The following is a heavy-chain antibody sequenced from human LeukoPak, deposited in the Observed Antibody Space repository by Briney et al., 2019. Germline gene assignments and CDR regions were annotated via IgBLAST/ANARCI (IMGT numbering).Heavy chain of an antibody. CDR1: GGTFSSYA. CDR2: IIPVFGTA. J-gene: IGHJ5*02. V-gene: IGHV1-69*06. CDR3: ARAGGRSWFDP. Sequence: ASVKVSCKASGGTFSSYAISWVRQAPGQGPEWMGGIIPVFGTANYAQKFQGRVTITAAKSTSTAYMELSSLRSEDTAVYYCARAGGRSWFDPWGQGTLVTVSS.